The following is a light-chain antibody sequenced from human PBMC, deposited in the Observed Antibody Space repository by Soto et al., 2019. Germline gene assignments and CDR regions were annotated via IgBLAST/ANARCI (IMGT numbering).Light chain of an antibody. CDR1: SSDVGSYNL. Sequence: ALTQPASVSGSPGQSITISCTGTSSDVGSYNLVSWYQQHPGEAPKLMIYEGSKRPSGVSNRFSGSKSGNTASLTISGLQAEDEADYYCCSYAGSSTFVFGTGTRSPS. CDR2: EGS. V-gene: IGLV2-23*01. J-gene: IGLJ1*01. CDR3: CSYAGSSTFV.